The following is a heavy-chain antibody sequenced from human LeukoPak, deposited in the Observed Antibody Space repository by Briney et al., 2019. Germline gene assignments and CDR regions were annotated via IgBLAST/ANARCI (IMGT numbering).Heavy chain of an antibody. CDR1: GFTFSNAW. V-gene: IGHV3-15*01. D-gene: IGHD2-2*01. CDR2: IKSKTDGGTT. Sequence: PGGSLRLSCAASGFTFSNAWMSWVRQAPGKGLEWVGRIKSKTDGGTTDYAAPVKGRFTISRDDSKNTLYLQMNSLKTEDTAVYYCTTDLWVVPAALFDYWGQGTLVTVSS. J-gene: IGHJ4*02. CDR3: TTDLWVVPAALFDY.